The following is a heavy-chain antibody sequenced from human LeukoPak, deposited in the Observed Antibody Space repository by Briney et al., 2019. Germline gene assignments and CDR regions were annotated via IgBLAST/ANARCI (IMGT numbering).Heavy chain of an antibody. J-gene: IGHJ3*01. Sequence: PSETLSPTCTVSGDSVNDYYWDWIRQPPGKGLEWIGYIYYSGSTDYNPSLKSRVTMSVDTSKNQFSLKLNSVTAADTAVYYCARGGARGSSAFDVWGQGTMVIVSA. D-gene: IGHD3-10*01. CDR2: IYYSGST. CDR1: GDSVNDYY. CDR3: ARGGARGSSAFDV. V-gene: IGHV4-59*02.